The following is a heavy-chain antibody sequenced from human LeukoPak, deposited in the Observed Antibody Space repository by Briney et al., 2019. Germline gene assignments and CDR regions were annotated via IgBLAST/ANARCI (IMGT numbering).Heavy chain of an antibody. J-gene: IGHJ6*03. CDR3: ARAIDIVVVPARYYYYMDV. V-gene: IGHV1-69*05. CDR1: GGTFSSYA. Sequence: SVKVSCKASGGTFSSYAISWVRQAPGQGLEWMGGIIPIFGTANYAQKFQGRVTITTDESTSTAYMELSSPRSKDTAVYYCARAIDIVVVPARYYYYMDVWGEGTTVTVSS. CDR2: IIPIFGTA. D-gene: IGHD2-2*01.